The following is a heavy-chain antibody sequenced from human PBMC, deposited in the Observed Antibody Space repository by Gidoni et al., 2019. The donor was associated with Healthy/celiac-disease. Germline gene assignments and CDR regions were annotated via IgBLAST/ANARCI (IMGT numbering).Heavy chain of an antibody. J-gene: IGHJ4*02. D-gene: IGHD1-26*01. Sequence: EVQLLESGGGLVPPGGSLRLSCAASGFTFSSYAMSWVRQAPGKGLEWVSAISGSGGSTYYADSVKGRFTISRDNSKNTLYLQMNSLRAEDTAVYYCAKDSSFRYSGSHRGYWGQGTLVTVSS. V-gene: IGHV3-23*01. CDR3: AKDSSFRYSGSHRGY. CDR1: GFTFSSYA. CDR2: ISGSGGST.